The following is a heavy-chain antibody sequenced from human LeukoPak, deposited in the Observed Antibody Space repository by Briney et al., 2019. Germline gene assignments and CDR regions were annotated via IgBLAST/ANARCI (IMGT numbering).Heavy chain of an antibody. V-gene: IGHV3-48*03. J-gene: IGHJ4*02. D-gene: IGHD3-3*01. CDR3: AGYDFWSGYPYLFGN. CDR1: GFTFSSYE. CDR2: ISSSGSTI. Sequence: GGSLRLSCAASGFTFSSYEMNWVRQAPGKGLEWVSYISSSGSTIYYADSVKGRFTISRDNAKNSLYLQMNSLRAEDTTVYYCAGYDFWSGYPYLFGNWGPGTLVTVSS.